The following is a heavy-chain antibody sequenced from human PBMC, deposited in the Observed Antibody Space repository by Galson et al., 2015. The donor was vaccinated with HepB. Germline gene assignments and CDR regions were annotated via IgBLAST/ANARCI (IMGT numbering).Heavy chain of an antibody. D-gene: IGHD2-2*01. V-gene: IGHV3-30*18. Sequence: SLRLYCADSGFTFSSYGMHWVRQAPGKGLEWVAVISYDGSNKYYADSVKGRFTISRDNSKNTLYLQMNSLRAEDTAVYYCAKDGSRPAAIAYYYYMDVWGKGTTVTVSS. J-gene: IGHJ6*03. CDR3: AKDGSRPAAIAYYYYMDV. CDR1: GFTFSSYG. CDR2: ISYDGSNK.